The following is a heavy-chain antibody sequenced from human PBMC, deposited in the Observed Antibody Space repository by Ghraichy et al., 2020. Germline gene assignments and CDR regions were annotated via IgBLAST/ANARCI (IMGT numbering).Heavy chain of an antibody. CDR3: ARGIFGFDY. Sequence: SETLSLTCAASGYSISSGYYWGWIRQPPGEGLEWIGSIHHSGSTSYNSSLKSRVTVSADTSNNQFSLKLSSVTAADTAIYFCARGIFGFDYWSQGTLVTVSS. V-gene: IGHV4-38-2*01. J-gene: IGHJ4*02. CDR1: GYSISSGYY. CDR2: IHHSGST. D-gene: IGHD2/OR15-2a*01.